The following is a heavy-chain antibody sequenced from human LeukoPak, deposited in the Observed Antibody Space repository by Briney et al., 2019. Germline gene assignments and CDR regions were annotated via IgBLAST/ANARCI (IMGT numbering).Heavy chain of an antibody. V-gene: IGHV1-69*05. J-gene: IGHJ6*03. Sequence: SVKVSCKASGGTFSSYAISWVRQAPGQGLEWMGGIIPIFGTANYAQKFQGRVTITTDVSTSTAYMELSSLRSEDTAVYYCARVILRTYYYYMDVWGKGTTVTVSS. CDR2: IIPIFGTA. CDR3: ARVILRTYYYYMDV. D-gene: IGHD3-16*01. CDR1: GGTFSSYA.